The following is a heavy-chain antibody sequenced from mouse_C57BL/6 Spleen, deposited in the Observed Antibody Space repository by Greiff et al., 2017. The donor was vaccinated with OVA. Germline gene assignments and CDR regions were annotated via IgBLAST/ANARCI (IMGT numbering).Heavy chain of an antibody. J-gene: IGHJ4*01. CDR2: IDPSDSYT. V-gene: IGHV1-50*01. CDR3: ARHRRYYAMDY. CDR1: GYTFTSYW. Sequence: QVQLQQPGAELVKPGASVKLSCKASGYTFTSYWMQWVKQRPGQGLEWIGEIDPSDSYTNYNQKFKGKATLTVDTSSSTAYMQLSSLTSEDSAVYYCARHRRYYAMDYWGQGTSVTGSS.